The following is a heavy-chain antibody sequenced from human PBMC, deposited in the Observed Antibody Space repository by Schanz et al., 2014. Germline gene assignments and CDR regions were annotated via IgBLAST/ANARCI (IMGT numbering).Heavy chain of an antibody. CDR3: AKYGTGKGVSFEY. CDR2: IWFDGSKT. D-gene: IGHD1-26*01. V-gene: IGHV3-33*03. J-gene: IGHJ4*02. CDR1: GFTFSDFG. Sequence: LLVESGGGLIQPGGSLRLSCAASGFTFSDFGMHWVRQTPVKGLEWVATIWFDGSKTDYADSVKGRFTISRDNAKNSLYLQMNSLTAEDTAVYYCAKYGTGKGVSFEYWGQGTLVTVSS.